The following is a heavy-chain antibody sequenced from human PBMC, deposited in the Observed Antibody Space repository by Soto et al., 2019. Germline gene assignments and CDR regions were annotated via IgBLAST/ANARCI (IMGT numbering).Heavy chain of an antibody. V-gene: IGHV1-69*14. J-gene: IGHJ3*02. Sequence: QVHLVQSGAEVKKPGSSVKVSCKASGGTFSTSSINWLRKATGQRPEWMGNILPVFGTADYAQKFRDRVTITADKSTNTAYMELRSLFSEDAAVYYCARGHEYGGNSDAFDIWGQGTVVTVSS. D-gene: IGHD4-17*01. CDR1: GGTFSTSS. CDR2: ILPVFGTA. CDR3: ARGHEYGGNSDAFDI.